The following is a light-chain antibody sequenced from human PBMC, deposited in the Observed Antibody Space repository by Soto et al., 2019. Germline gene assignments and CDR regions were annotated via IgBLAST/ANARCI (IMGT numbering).Light chain of an antibody. V-gene: IGKV3-20*01. CDR1: QSVSNDF. CDR3: QQYGSSPPRT. Sequence: PGERVTLSCRASQSVSNDFLAWYQQKPGQAPRLLIYGASTRATDVPDRFSGSGSGADFTLSISRLEPEDFAVYYCQQYGSSPPRTFGQGTKVDIK. CDR2: GAS. J-gene: IGKJ1*01.